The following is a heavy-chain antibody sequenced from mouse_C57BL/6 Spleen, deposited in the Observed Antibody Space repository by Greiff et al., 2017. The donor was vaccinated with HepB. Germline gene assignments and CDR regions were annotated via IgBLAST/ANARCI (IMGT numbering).Heavy chain of an antibody. Sequence: QVQLQQSGPELVKPGASVKLSCKASGYTFTSYDINWVKQRPGQGLEWIGWIYPRDGSTKYNEKFKGKATLTVDTSSSTAYMELHSLTSEDSAVYFCARRAYYYGSSAYWYFDVWGTGTTVTVSS. V-gene: IGHV1-85*01. CDR2: IYPRDGST. CDR3: ARRAYYYGSSAYWYFDV. CDR1: GYTFTSYD. J-gene: IGHJ1*03. D-gene: IGHD1-1*01.